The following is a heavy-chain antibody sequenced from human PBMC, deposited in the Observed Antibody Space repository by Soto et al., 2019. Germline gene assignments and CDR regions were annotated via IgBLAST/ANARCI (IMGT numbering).Heavy chain of an antibody. CDR1: GDTFSFYS. V-gene: IGHV1-69*02. J-gene: IGHJ4*02. Sequence: QVPLVQSGAEVKRPGSSVKVSCKASGDTFSFYSINWVRQAPGLGLEWMGRVNPILSLSNYAQRFQGRVTMTADKSTSTDYMVISSLRSEDTAIYYCATSYGSGYRAFDYWGQGAQVIVSS. CDR2: VNPILSLS. CDR3: ATSYGSGYRAFDY. D-gene: IGHD3-10*01.